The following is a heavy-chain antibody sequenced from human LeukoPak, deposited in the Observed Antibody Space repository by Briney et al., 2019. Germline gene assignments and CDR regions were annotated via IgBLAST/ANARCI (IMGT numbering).Heavy chain of an antibody. CDR1: GITFSSYG. D-gene: IGHD3-22*01. CDR2: ISSTGGTT. Sequence: GGSLRLSCAASGITFSSYGMSWVRQAPGKGLEWVSSISSTGGTTYYADSVKGRFTISRDNSKNTLYLQMNSLRAEDTAVYYCARDTYYYDSSGYWYYFDYWGQGTLVTVSS. CDR3: ARDTYYYDSSGYWYYFDY. J-gene: IGHJ4*02. V-gene: IGHV3-23*01.